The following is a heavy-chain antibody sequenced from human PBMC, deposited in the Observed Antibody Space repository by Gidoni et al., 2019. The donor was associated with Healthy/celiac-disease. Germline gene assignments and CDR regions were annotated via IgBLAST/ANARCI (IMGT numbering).Heavy chain of an antibody. CDR3: ARGGYCSSTSCPIGYYYCMDV. CDR2: IIPIFGTE. D-gene: IGHD2-2*01. CDR1: GGTFSSYA. J-gene: IGHJ6*02. Sequence: QVQLVQSGAEVKKHGSSVKVACKASGGTFSSYAISWVRQAPGQGLEWMGGIIPIFGTENYAQQSQCRVTITSDESTSTAYMELSSLRSEDTAVYYCARGGYCSSTSCPIGYYYCMDVWGQGTTVTVSS. V-gene: IGHV1-69*01.